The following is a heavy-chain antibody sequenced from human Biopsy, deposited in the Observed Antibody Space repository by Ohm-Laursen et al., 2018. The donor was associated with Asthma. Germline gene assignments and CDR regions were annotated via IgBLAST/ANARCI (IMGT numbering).Heavy chain of an antibody. D-gene: IGHD3-10*01. CDR3: ARDRPITMVRGVIITFGP. V-gene: IGHV3-7*05. CDR1: GFTFSSYW. Sequence: GSLRLSCAASGFTFSSYWMSWVRQAPGKGLEWVANIKQDGSEKYYVDSVKGRFTISRDNAKNSLYLQMNSLRAEDTAVYYCARDRPITMVRGVIITFGPWGQGTLVTVSS. CDR2: IKQDGSEK. J-gene: IGHJ5*02.